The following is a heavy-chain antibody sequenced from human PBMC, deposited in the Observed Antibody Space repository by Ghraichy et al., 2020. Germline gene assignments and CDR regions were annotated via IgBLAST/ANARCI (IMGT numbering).Heavy chain of an antibody. CDR1: GYTFTGYY. D-gene: IGHD3-3*01. Sequence: ASVKVSCKASGYTFTGYYMHWVRQAPGQGLEWMGWINPNSGGTNYAQKFQGRVTMTRDTSISTAYMELSRLRSDDTAVYYCAREVYDFWSGGPSYYYYYGMDVWGQGTTVTVSS. J-gene: IGHJ6*02. CDR2: INPNSGGT. V-gene: IGHV1-2*02. CDR3: AREVYDFWSGGPSYYYYYGMDV.